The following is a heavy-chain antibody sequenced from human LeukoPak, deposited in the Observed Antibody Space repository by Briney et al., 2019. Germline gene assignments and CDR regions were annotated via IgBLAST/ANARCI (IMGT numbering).Heavy chain of an antibody. V-gene: IGHV3-33*01. D-gene: IGHD4-17*01. CDR1: GFTFSSYG. J-gene: IGHJ6*02. CDR2: IWYDGSNR. CDR3: ARDGSLGSEGLRPRYYYYYGMDV. Sequence: GGSRRLSCAASGFTFSSYGMHGFGQAQGKGLEWVAVIWYDGSNRYYADSVKGRFTISRDNSKNTLYLQMNSLRAEDTAVYYCARDGSLGSEGLRPRYYYYYGMDVWGQGTTVTVSS.